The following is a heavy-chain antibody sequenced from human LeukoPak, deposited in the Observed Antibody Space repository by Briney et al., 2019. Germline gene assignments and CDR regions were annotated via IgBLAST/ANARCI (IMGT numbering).Heavy chain of an antibody. V-gene: IGHV3-23*01. J-gene: IGHJ6*03. CDR1: GSTFSSYA. D-gene: IGHD6-19*01. CDR2: ISASGGST. CDR3: AKDGRVAVAGNNYYYYMDV. Sequence: GGSLRLSCAASGSTFSSYAMTWVRQTPGKGLEWVSGISASGGSTYYVDSVKGRFTISRDNSKNTLYLQMDSLRAEDTAVYYCAKDGRVAVAGNNYYYYMDVWGKGTTVTVSS.